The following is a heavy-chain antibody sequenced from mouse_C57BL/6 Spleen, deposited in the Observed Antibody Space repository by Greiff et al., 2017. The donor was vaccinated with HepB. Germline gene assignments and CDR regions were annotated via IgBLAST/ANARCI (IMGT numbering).Heavy chain of an antibody. J-gene: IGHJ2*01. D-gene: IGHD1-1*01. V-gene: IGHV1-19*01. Sequence: VQLQQSGPVLVKPGASVKMSCKASGYTFTDYYMNWVKQSHGKSLEWIGVINPYNGGTSYNQKFKGKATLTVDKSSSTAYMELNSLTSEDSAVYYCARWDTTVVEGFDYWGQGTTLTVSS. CDR2: INPYNGGT. CDR3: ARWDTTVVEGFDY. CDR1: GYTFTDYY.